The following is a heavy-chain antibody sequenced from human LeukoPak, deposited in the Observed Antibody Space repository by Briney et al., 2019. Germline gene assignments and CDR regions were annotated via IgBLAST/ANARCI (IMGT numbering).Heavy chain of an antibody. Sequence: GGSLRLSCAASGFTFSSYAMSWVRQAPGKGLEWVSAISGSGGSTYYADSVKGRFTISRDNSKNTLYLQMNSLRAEDMAVYYCAKWGGIVGATIDYWGQGTLVTVSS. CDR1: GFTFSSYA. D-gene: IGHD1-26*01. J-gene: IGHJ4*02. V-gene: IGHV3-23*01. CDR3: AKWGGIVGATIDY. CDR2: ISGSGGST.